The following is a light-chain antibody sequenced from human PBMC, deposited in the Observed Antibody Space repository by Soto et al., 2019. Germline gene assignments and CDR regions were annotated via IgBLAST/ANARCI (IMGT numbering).Light chain of an antibody. J-gene: IGLJ3*02. CDR2: EGS. V-gene: IGLV2-23*01. CDR1: SSAVGSQNF. Sequence: QSALTQPASVSGSPGQSITISCTGTSSAVGSQNFVSWYQQHPGKAPRLVIYEGSKRPSGVSYRFSASKSGNTASLTISGLQAEDEADYYCCSSAGSSTSWVFGGGTKVTVL. CDR3: CSSAGSSTSWV.